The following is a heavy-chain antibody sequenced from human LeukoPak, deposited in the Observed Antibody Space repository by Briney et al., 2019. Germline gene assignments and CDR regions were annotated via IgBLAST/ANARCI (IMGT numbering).Heavy chain of an antibody. V-gene: IGHV3-30*04. CDR2: ISYDGSNK. Sequence: GRSLRLSCAASGFTFSSYAMHWVRQAPGKGLDGVAVISYDGSNKYYADSVKGRFTISRDNSKNTLYLQMNSLRPEDTAVYYCARDGPDYGDFDYWGQGTLVTASS. CDR3: ARDGPDYGDFDY. CDR1: GFTFSSYA. D-gene: IGHD4-17*01. J-gene: IGHJ4*02.